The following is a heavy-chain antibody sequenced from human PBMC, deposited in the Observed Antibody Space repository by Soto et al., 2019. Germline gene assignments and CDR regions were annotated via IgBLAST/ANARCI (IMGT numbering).Heavy chain of an antibody. Sequence: SETLSLTCTVSGGSISSSSYYWGWIRQPPGKGPEWIGSIYYSGSTCYNPSLKSRVTISVDTSKNQFSLKLSSVTAADTAVYYCASQTRGDYYDSSGYYSTKTGGWFDPWGQGTLVTVSS. CDR2: IYYSGST. CDR1: GGSISSSSYY. CDR3: ASQTRGDYYDSSGYYSTKTGGWFDP. D-gene: IGHD3-22*01. J-gene: IGHJ5*02. V-gene: IGHV4-39*01.